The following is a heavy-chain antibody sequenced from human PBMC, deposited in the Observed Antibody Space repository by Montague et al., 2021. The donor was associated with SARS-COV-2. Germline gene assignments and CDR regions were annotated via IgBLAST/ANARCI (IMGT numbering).Heavy chain of an antibody. CDR2: INSGGSNT. D-gene: IGHD5-12*01. CDR3: ARGEYSGYDFPSGMDV. J-gene: IGHJ6*02. Sequence: SLRLSCSASGFTFSSYWMHWVRQAPGKGLVWVSRINSGGSNTSYXDSVKGRFTISRDNAKNTLYLQMNSLRAEDTAVYYCARGEYSGYDFPSGMDVWGQGTTVTVSS. CDR1: GFTFSSYW. V-gene: IGHV3-74*01.